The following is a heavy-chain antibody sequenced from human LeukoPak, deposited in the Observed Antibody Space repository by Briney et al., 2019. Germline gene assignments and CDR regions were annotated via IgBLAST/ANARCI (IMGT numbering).Heavy chain of an antibody. CDR1: GGTFSSYS. D-gene: IGHD6-6*01. J-gene: IGHJ6*02. Sequence: SVKVSCKASGGTFSSYSISWVRQAPGQGLEWMGGIIPIFGTANYAQKFQGRVTITADESTSTAYMELSSLRSEDTAVYYCARDKGSSGSDYYGMDVWGQGTTVTVSS. CDR2: IIPIFGTA. CDR3: ARDKGSSGSDYYGMDV. V-gene: IGHV1-69*13.